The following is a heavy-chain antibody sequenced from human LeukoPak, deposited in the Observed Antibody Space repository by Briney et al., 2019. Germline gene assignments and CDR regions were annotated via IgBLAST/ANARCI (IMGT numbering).Heavy chain of an antibody. D-gene: IGHD3-22*01. J-gene: IGHJ4*02. V-gene: IGHV3-30-3*01. Sequence: GRSLRLSCAASGFTFSRYAMHWVRQAPGKGLEWVAVISYDGSNKYYADSVKGRFTISRDSSKNTLYLQMNSLRAEDTAVYYCASHYDTSGYHYFDFRGQGTLVTVSS. CDR2: ISYDGSNK. CDR1: GFTFSRYA. CDR3: ASHYDTSGYHYFDF.